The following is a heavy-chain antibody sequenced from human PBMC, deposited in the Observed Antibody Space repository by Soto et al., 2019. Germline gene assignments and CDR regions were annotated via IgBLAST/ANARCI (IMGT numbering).Heavy chain of an antibody. J-gene: IGHJ6*02. V-gene: IGHV3-21*01. Sequence: EVQLVESGGGLVKPGGSLRLSCAASGFTFSSYSMNWVRQAPGKGLEWVSSISSSSSYIYYADSVKGRFTISRDNAKNSLYLQMNSLRAEDTAVYYCARDPSRSSDYYYYGMDVWGQGTTVTVSS. D-gene: IGHD6-6*01. CDR2: ISSSSSYI. CDR1: GFTFSSYS. CDR3: ARDPSRSSDYYYYGMDV.